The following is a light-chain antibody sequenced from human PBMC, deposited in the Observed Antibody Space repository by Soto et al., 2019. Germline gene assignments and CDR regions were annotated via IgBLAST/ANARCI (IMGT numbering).Light chain of an antibody. Sequence: QSALTQPASVSGSPGQSITISCTGTSRDVCGYNYVSWYQQHPGKAPKLMLYEVSNRPSGVSHRFSGAKSGNSASLTISGRQAEDEADYYCCSYRSGTTWVFGGGTKLTVL. J-gene: IGLJ3*02. CDR1: SRDVCGYNY. CDR3: CSYRSGTTWV. V-gene: IGLV2-14*01. CDR2: EVS.